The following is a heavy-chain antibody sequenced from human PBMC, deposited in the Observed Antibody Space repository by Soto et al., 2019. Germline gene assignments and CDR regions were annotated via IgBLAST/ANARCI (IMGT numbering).Heavy chain of an antibody. V-gene: IGHV4-59*01. D-gene: IGHD2-15*01. Sequence: PSETLSLTCTVSGGSISSYYWSWIRQPPGKGLEWIGYIYYSGSTNYNPSLKSRVAISVDTSKNQFSLKLSSVTAADTAVYYCARGVVVAATRNLDYWGQGTLVTVSS. CDR1: GGSISSYY. CDR2: IYYSGST. CDR3: ARGVVVAATRNLDY. J-gene: IGHJ4*02.